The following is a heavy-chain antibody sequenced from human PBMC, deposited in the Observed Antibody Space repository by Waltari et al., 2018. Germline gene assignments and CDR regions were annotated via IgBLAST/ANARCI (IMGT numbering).Heavy chain of an antibody. J-gene: IGHJ5*02. CDR2: IYYSGST. V-gene: IGHV4-31*01. CDR1: GGSIRRGGYY. D-gene: IGHD2-2*02. Sequence: QVQLQESGPGLVKPSPTLSLTCTFPGGSIRRGGYYWTWFRQHPGQGLAWVGYIYYSGSTYYNPSLKSLVTISVDTSKNQFSLKLSSVTAADTAVYYCARAGYCSSTSCYTGKGQGYWFDPWGQGTLVTVSS. CDR3: ARAGYCSSTSCYTGKGQGYWFDP.